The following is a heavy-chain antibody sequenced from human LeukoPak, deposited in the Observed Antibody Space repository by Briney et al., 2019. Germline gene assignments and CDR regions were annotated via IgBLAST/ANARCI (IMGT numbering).Heavy chain of an antibody. CDR3: ARVPLYWQDRFDF. J-gene: IGHJ4*02. Sequence: SETLSLTCGVYGGSFSGYYWSWIRQPPGKGLEWIGEVSQTGSGKTNYNPSLKGRVTISVDTSKNQFALELTSVTAADTAMYYCARVPLYWQDRFDFWGQGTLVTVSS. CDR2: VSQTGSGKT. D-gene: IGHD1-14*01. CDR1: GGSFSGYY. V-gene: IGHV4-34*01.